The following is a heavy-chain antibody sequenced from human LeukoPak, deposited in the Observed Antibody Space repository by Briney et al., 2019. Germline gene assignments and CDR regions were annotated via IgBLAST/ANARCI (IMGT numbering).Heavy chain of an antibody. V-gene: IGHV4-34*01. CDR1: GGSFSGYY. Sequence: SETLSLTCAVYGGSFSGYYWSWIRQPPGKGLEWIGEINHSGSTNYNPSLKSRVTISVDTSKNQFSLKLSSVTAADTAVYYCATSSGFYYYYGKDVWGQGTTVTVSS. D-gene: IGHD3-3*01. J-gene: IGHJ6*02. CDR3: ATSSGFYYYYGKDV. CDR2: INHSGST.